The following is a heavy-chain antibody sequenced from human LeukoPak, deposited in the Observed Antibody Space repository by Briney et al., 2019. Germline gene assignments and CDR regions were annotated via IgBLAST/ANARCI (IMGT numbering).Heavy chain of an antibody. CDR3: ARDRERGFDY. Sequence: EASVKVSCKASGYTFNTYGISWVRQAPGQGLEWMGWIGTENAYTIYAEKFQGRVTLTTGTSTTTVHMGLRSLRSDDTAVYYCARDRERGFDYWGQGSLVTVSS. CDR1: GYTFNTYG. V-gene: IGHV1-18*01. D-gene: IGHD5-24*01. J-gene: IGHJ4*02. CDR2: IGTENAYT.